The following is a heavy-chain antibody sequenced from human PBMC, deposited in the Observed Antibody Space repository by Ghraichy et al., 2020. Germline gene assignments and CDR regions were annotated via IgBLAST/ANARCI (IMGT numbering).Heavy chain of an antibody. CDR2: ISSSSSTI. D-gene: IGHD1-26*01. Sequence: GESLNISCAASGFTFSSYSMNWVRQAPGKGLEWVSYISSSSSTIYYADSVKGRFTISRDNAKNSLYLQMNSLRDEDTAVYYCARSKIRRIVGAANYGMDVWGQGTTVTVSS. J-gene: IGHJ6*02. CDR3: ARSKIRRIVGAANYGMDV. V-gene: IGHV3-48*02. CDR1: GFTFSSYS.